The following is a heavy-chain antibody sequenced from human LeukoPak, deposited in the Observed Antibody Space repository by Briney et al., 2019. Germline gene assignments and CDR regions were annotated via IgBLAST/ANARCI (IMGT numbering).Heavy chain of an antibody. Sequence: PGGSLRLSCAASGFTFSSYAMHWDRQAPGKGLEWVAVISYDGSNRYYADSVKGRFTISRDNSKNTLYLQMNSLRAEGTAVYYCARDTRGYCSGGSCYGNLFDYWGQGTLVTVSS. CDR1: GFTFSSYA. CDR3: ARDTRGYCSGGSCYGNLFDY. D-gene: IGHD2-15*01. V-gene: IGHV3-30*04. CDR2: ISYDGSNR. J-gene: IGHJ4*02.